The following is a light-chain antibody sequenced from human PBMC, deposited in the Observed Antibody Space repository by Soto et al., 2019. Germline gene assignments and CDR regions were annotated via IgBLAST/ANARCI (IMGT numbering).Light chain of an antibody. Sequence: QSALTEPASVSGSPGQSITISCTGTSVDVGGYIYVSWYQQHPGKAPKVVIYDVSNRPSGVPDRFSGSKSGNTASLTISGLQAEDEADYYCSSYTSSSTYVFGTGTKLTVL. CDR2: DVS. J-gene: IGLJ1*01. CDR3: SSYTSSSTYV. CDR1: SVDVGGYIY. V-gene: IGLV2-14*01.